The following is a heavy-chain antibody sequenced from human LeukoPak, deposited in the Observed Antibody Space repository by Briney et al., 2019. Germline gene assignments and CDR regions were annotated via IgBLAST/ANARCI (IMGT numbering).Heavy chain of an antibody. Sequence: SETLSLTCTVSGYSISSGYYWGWIRQPPGKGLEWIGSIYHSGSTYYNPSLKSRVTISVDTSKNQFSLKLSSVTAADTAVYYCARTGYSGYDFDYYYYMDVWGKGTTVTVSS. CDR2: IYHSGST. J-gene: IGHJ6*03. V-gene: IGHV4-38-2*02. CDR1: GYSISSGYY. D-gene: IGHD5-12*01. CDR3: ARTGYSGYDFDYYYYMDV.